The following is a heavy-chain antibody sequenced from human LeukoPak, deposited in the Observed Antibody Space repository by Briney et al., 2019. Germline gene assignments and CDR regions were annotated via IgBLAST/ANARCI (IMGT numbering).Heavy chain of an antibody. V-gene: IGHV3-53*01. J-gene: IGHJ4*02. CDR2: IYSGGST. CDR3: AMHPFTSNLIGRFDY. Sequence: PGGSLRLSCAASGFTVSSNYMSWARQAPGKGLEWVSVIYSGGSTYYADSVKGRFTISRDNSKNTLYLQMNSLRAEDTAVYYCAMHPFTSNLIGRFDYWGQGTLVTVSS. CDR1: GFTVSSNY.